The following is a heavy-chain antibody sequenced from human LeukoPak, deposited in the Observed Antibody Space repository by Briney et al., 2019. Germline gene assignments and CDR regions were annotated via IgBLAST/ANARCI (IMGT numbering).Heavy chain of an antibody. CDR1: GFTFSSYA. J-gene: IGHJ4*02. CDR3: ARDPNAVEFWSGYYASYYFDY. D-gene: IGHD3-3*01. Sequence: GGSLRLSCEASGFTFSSYAMSWVRQAPGKGLEWVSAISGSGGSTYYADSVKGRFTISRDNSKNTLYLQMNSLRAEDTAVYYCARDPNAVEFWSGYYASYYFDYWGQGTLVTVSS. CDR2: ISGSGGST. V-gene: IGHV3-23*01.